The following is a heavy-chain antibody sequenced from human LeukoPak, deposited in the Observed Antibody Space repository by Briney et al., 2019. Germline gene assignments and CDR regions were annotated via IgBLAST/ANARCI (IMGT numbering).Heavy chain of an antibody. V-gene: IGHV3-7*05. D-gene: IGHD2-15*01. CDR3: ARGVALCAGSCPVDY. Sequence: PGGSLRLSCAASGFTFSSYWMSWVRQAPGKGLEWVANIKQDGSEKYYVDSVKGRFTISRDNAKNSLYLQMNSLRAEDTAVYYCARGVALCAGSCPVDYWGQGTLVTASS. CDR2: IKQDGSEK. CDR1: GFTFSSYW. J-gene: IGHJ4*02.